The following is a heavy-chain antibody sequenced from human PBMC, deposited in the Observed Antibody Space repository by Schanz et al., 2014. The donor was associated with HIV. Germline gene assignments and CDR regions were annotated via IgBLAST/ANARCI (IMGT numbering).Heavy chain of an antibody. CDR3: ARGAGDTDWGRI. J-gene: IGHJ3*02. CDR2: ITGSGSST. V-gene: IGHV3-23*04. Sequence: VQLVESGGGLIQPGGSLRLSCAASGITFSSYAMNWVRQAPGKGLEWVSSITGSGSSTYYADSVKGRFTISRDNSKNTLFLQLNSLRAEDTAVYYCARGAGDTDWGRIWGQGTLVTVSS. CDR1: GITFSSYA. D-gene: IGHD5-18*01.